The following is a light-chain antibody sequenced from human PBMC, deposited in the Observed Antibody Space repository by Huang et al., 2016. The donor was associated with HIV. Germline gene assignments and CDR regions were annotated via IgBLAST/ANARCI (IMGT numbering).Light chain of an antibody. V-gene: IGKV2-29*02. CDR2: EVS. CDR3: MQGLHLPYT. J-gene: IGKJ2*01. CDR1: QSLLYTDGKTY. Sequence: DIVMTQTPLSLSVTPGQPASISCNSSQSLLYTDGKTYLYWYLQKHGRSPQLLIYEVSSRFSEVPDMFSGSGSVTHFTLKISRVEAEDVGVYYCMQGLHLPYTFGQGAKLEIK.